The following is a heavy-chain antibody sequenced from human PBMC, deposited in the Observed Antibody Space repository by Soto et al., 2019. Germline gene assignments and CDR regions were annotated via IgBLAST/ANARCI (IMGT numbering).Heavy chain of an antibody. CDR3: AKGCSTSSAYDNYSMDV. J-gene: IGHJ6*02. Sequence: EVQLLESGGGLVQPGGSLRLSCAASGFTFSSYAMSWVRQAPGKGLEWVSAISGSGGSTYYADSVKGRFTISRDNSKHTLYPQEKRLIAEETAVSYSAKGCSTSSAYDNYSMDVWGQG. CDR1: GFTFSSYA. CDR2: ISGSGGST. D-gene: IGHD2-2*01. V-gene: IGHV3-23*01.